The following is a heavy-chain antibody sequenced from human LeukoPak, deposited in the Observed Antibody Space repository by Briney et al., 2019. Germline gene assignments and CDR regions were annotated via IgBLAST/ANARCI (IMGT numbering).Heavy chain of an antibody. J-gene: IGHJ4*02. CDR2: IYYSGST. D-gene: IGHD3-22*01. Sequence: SETLSLTCTVSGGSISSYYWSWIRQLPGKGLEWIGYIYYSGSTNYNPSLKSRVTISVDTSKNQFSLKLSSVTAADTAVYYCATITKDSSGYYYVGYWGQGTLVTVSS. V-gene: IGHV4-59*01. CDR1: GGSISSYY. CDR3: ATITKDSSGYYYVGY.